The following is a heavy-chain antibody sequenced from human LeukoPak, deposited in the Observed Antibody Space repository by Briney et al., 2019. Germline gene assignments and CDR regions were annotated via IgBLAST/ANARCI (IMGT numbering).Heavy chain of an antibody. Sequence: GGSLRLSCAASGFTFSSYAMHWVRQAPGKGLEWVAVISYDGSNKYYADSVKGRFTIFRDNSKNTLYLQMNSLRAEDTAVYHCANGWSPDYWGRGTLVTVSS. CDR3: ANGWSPDY. V-gene: IGHV3-30-3*01. CDR2: ISYDGSNK. J-gene: IGHJ4*02. D-gene: IGHD2-15*01. CDR1: GFTFSSYA.